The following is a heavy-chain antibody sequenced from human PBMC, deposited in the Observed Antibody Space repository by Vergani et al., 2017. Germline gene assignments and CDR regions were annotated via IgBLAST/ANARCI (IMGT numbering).Heavy chain of an antibody. J-gene: IGHJ4*02. D-gene: IGHD2-8*02. CDR3: ARDIAGGPKGY. CDR2: IYSGGST. Sequence: EVQLVESGGGLVQPGGSLRLSCAASGFTVSSNYMSWVRQAPGKGLEWVSVIYSGGSTYYADSVKGRFTISRDNSKNTLYRQMNSLRAEDTAVYYCARDIAGGPKGYWGQGTLVTVSS. V-gene: IGHV3-66*01. CDR1: GFTVSSNY.